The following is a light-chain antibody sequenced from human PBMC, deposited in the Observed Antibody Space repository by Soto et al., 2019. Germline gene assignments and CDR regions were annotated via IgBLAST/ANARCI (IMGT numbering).Light chain of an antibody. CDR2: SNN. V-gene: IGLV1-44*01. CDR3: AAWDDSLNGVE. J-gene: IGLJ2*01. CDR1: SSNIGSNT. Sequence: QSVLTQPPSASGTPGQRVTISCSGSSSNIGSNTVNWYQQLPRTAPKLIIYSNNQRPSGIPDRFSGSKSGTSASLAISGLQPEDEADYYCAAWDDSLNGVEFGRGTKLTVL.